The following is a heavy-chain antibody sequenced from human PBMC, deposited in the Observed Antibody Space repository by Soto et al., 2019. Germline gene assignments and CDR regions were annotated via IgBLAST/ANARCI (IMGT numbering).Heavy chain of an antibody. CDR1: RGLFSSYP. CDR3: ARGGSGYTWFNEF. D-gene: IGHD3-22*01. Sequence: QEQLVQSGAEVKKPGSSVKVSCKASRGLFSSYPISWVRQVPGHGLEWMGGIIPVFHTAYYTQRIQGRVTITADESTNTAYMELSSLRSEATAIYYCARGGSGYTWFNEFWGQGTLVTVSS. V-gene: IGHV1-69*01. J-gene: IGHJ4*02. CDR2: IIPVFHTA.